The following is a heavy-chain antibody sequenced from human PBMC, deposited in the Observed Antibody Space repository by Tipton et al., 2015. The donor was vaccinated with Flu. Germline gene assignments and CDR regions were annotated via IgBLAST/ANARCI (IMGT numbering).Heavy chain of an antibody. J-gene: IGHJ4*02. V-gene: IGHV4-39*01. CDR3: ARLSYYDVDLKNFSFVY. CDR2: IYPSGTT. D-gene: IGHD3-16*01. Sequence: TLSLTCTVSSGSIRSTNYFCAWIRQPPGKRLELIGSIYPSGTTYSNPALKNRVTISVNTSKNQLSLRLSSVTAADTAVYFCARLSYYDVDLKNFSFVYWGQGALVTVSS. CDR1: SGSIRSTNYF.